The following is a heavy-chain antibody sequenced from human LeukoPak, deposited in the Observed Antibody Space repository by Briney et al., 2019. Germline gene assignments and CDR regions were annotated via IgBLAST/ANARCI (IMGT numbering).Heavy chain of an antibody. D-gene: IGHD6-13*01. V-gene: IGHV1-18*01. CDR2: ISAYNGNT. Sequence: ASVKVSCKASGYTFTSYGISWVRQAPGQGLEWMGWISAYNGNTNYAQKLQGRVTMITDTSTSTAYMELRSLRSDDTAVYYCARDRGSSSWYDAFDIWGQGTMVTVSS. CDR3: ARDRGSSSWYDAFDI. CDR1: GYTFTSYG. J-gene: IGHJ3*02.